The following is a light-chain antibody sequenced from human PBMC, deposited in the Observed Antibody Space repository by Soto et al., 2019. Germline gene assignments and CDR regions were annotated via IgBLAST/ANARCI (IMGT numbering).Light chain of an antibody. Sequence: DIQMTQSPSTLSGSVGDRVTITCRASQTISSWLAWYQQKPGKAPKLLIYKASNLYSGVPSRFSGSASGTEFTLTISSLQPDDFAIYYCHQYNSYPWTFGQGTKVDIK. CDR3: HQYNSYPWT. V-gene: IGKV1-5*03. CDR1: QTISSW. CDR2: KAS. J-gene: IGKJ1*01.